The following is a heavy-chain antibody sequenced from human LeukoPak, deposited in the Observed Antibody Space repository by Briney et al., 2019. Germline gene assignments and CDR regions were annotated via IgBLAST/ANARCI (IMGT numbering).Heavy chain of an antibody. J-gene: IGHJ4*02. Sequence: SETLSLTCTVSGGSISSSSYSWGWIRQPPGKGLEWIGSIYYSGSTYYNPSLKSRVTISVDTSKNQISLKLSSVTAADTAVYYCARLPTVGYFDYWGQGTLVTVPS. D-gene: IGHD4-11*01. V-gene: IGHV4-39*01. CDR2: IYYSGST. CDR3: ARLPTVGYFDY. CDR1: GGSISSSSYS.